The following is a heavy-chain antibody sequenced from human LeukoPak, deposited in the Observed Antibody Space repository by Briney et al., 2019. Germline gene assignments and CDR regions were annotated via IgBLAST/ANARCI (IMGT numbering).Heavy chain of an antibody. CDR2: INPNSGGT. J-gene: IGHJ4*02. D-gene: IGHD3-10*01. CDR3: ARDLWFGELSPPGY. V-gene: IGHV1-2*02. CDR1: GYTFSRYV. Sequence: ASVKVSCKASGYTFSRYVVHWVRQAPGQRPEWMGWINPNSGGTNYAQKFQGRVTMTRDTSISTAYMELSRLRSDDTAVYYCARDLWFGELSPPGYWGQGTLVTVSS.